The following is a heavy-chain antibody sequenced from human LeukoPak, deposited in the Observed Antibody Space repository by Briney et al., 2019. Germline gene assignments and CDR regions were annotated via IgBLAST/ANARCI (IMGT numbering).Heavy chain of an antibody. Sequence: PGGSLRLSCAASGFTFADYAMHWVRQAPGKGLEWVSGISWNSGSIDYADSVKGRFTISRDNAKKSLYLQMDSLRPEDTALYYCSKGNYGMDVWGQGTTVTVSS. CDR2: ISWNSGSI. CDR3: SKGNYGMDV. CDR1: GFTFADYA. J-gene: IGHJ6*02. D-gene: IGHD3-10*01. V-gene: IGHV3-9*01.